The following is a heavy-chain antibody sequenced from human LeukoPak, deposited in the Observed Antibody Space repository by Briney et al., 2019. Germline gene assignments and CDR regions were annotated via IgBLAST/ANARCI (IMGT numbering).Heavy chain of an antibody. CDR2: IYYSGST. CDR1: GGSISSYY. Sequence: SETLSLTCTVSGGSISSYYWSWIRQPPGKGLEWIGYIYYSGSTNYNPSLKSRVTISVDTSKNQFSLKLSSVTAADTAVYYCARLDIVVVPAAMYYFDYWRQGTLVTVSS. J-gene: IGHJ4*02. D-gene: IGHD2-2*01. CDR3: ARLDIVVVPAAMYYFDY. V-gene: IGHV4-59*08.